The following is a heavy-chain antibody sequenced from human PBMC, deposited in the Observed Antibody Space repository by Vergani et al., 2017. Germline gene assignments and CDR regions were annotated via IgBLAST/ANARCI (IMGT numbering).Heavy chain of an antibody. CDR2: ISARYPST. CDR3: ARLSYDTTPYLQGGYDC. Sequence: EVQLLESGEGLVQPGGSLRLSCAASGFTFSSYAMSWVRQAPGKGLDWVSAISARYPSTYYADSVKGRFTISRDNSKNMLYLQMNSLRAEDTAVYYCARLSYDTTPYLQGGYDCWGQGTLVSVSS. D-gene: IGHD3-22*01. CDR1: GFTFSSYA. V-gene: IGHV3-23*01. J-gene: IGHJ4*02.